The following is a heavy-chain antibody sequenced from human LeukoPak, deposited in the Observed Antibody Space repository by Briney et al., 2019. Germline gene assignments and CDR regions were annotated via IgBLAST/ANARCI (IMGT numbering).Heavy chain of an antibody. CDR2: ISYDGSDK. V-gene: IGHV3-30*18. J-gene: IGHJ4*02. CDR1: GFTFSNYG. CDR3: AKATGSSPGWPGDS. D-gene: IGHD6-19*01. Sequence: GGSLRLSCAASGFTFSNYGIHWFRQAPGKGLEWVAVISYDGSDKYYGDSVKGRFTISRDNSKNTLYLQMNSLRAEDTAVYYCAKATGSSPGWPGDSWGQGTLIMVSS.